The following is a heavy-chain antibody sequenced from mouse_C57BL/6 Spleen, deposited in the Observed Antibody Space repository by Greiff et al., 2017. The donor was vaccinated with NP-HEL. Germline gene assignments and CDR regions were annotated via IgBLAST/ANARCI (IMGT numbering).Heavy chain of an antibody. CDR2: IDPSDSYT. CDR1: GYTFTSYW. CDR3: ARSYGSFYYFDY. D-gene: IGHD1-1*01. V-gene: IGHV1-50*01. J-gene: IGHJ2*01. Sequence: VQLQQPGAELVKPGASVKLSCKASGYTFTSYWMQWVKQRPGQGLEWIGEIDPSDSYTNYNQKFKGKATLTVDTSSSTAYMQLSSLTSEDSAVYYCARSYGSFYYFDYWGQGTTLTVSS.